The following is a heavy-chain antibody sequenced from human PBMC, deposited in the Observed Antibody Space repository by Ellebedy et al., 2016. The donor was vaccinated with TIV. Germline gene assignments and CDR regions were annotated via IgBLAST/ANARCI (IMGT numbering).Heavy chain of an antibody. CDR2: IKQDGSEE. Sequence: GGSLRLSCGTSGFTFSNYWMTWVRQAPGKGPEWVANIKQDGSEEYYVDSVKGRFAISRDNARNSLHLQMNSLRAEDTAVYYCARDQWLGRAYYFDNWGQGTLVTVSS. CDR1: GFTFSNYW. V-gene: IGHV3-7*01. CDR3: ARDQWLGRAYYFDN. D-gene: IGHD6-19*01. J-gene: IGHJ4*02.